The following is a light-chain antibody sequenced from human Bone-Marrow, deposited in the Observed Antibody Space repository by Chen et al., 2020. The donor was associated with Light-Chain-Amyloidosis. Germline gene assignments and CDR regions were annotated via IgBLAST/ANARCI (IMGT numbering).Light chain of an antibody. CDR3: QVWDRSSDRPV. V-gene: IGLV3-21*02. CDR2: DDS. CDR1: NIGSTS. Sequence: SYVLTQPSSVSVAAGQTATVACGGNNIGSTSVHWYQQTPGQAPLLVVYDDSDRPSGIPERLSGSNSGNTATLTISRVEAGDEADYYCQVWDRSSDRPVFGGVTKLTVL. J-gene: IGLJ3*02.